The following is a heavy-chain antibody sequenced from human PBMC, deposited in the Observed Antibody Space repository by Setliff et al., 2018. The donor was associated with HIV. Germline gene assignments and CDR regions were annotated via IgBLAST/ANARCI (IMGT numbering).Heavy chain of an antibody. CDR3: ARGSTAVNYYYYSIDV. CDR1: GYTFTGYY. J-gene: IGHJ6*03. CDR2: INPNSGDT. D-gene: IGHD2-2*01. V-gene: IGHV1-2*06. Sequence: ASVKVSCKASGYTFTGYYMHWVRQAPGQGLEWMGRINPNSGDTNYAQKFKGRVTMSRDTSISTAYMEVTRLRSDDTAVYYCARGSTAVNYYYYSIDVCGKGTTVTVSS.